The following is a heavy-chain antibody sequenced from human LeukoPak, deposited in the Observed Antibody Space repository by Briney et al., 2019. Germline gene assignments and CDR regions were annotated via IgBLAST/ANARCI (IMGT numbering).Heavy chain of an antibody. CDR3: ARDVSVGAAAGTIYYYYGMDV. CDR2: IYYSGST. D-gene: IGHD6-13*01. V-gene: IGHV4-39*02. J-gene: IGHJ6*02. CDR1: GGSISSSSYY. Sequence: PSETLSLTCTVSGGSISSSSYYWGWIRQPPGKGLEWIGSIYYSGSTYYNPSLKSRVTISVDTSKNQFSLKLSSVTAADTAVYYCARDVSVGAAAGTIYYYYGMDVWGQGTTVTVSS.